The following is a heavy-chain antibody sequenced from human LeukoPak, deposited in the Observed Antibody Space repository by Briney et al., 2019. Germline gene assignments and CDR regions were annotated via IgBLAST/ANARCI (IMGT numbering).Heavy chain of an antibody. CDR1: GFTFSTHD. CDR3: AREGELHYNDY. Sequence: PGGSLRLSCAASGFTFSTHDVNWVRQAPGKGLEWVSFINSRSSTIYYADSVKGRFTISRDNAKNTLYLQMNSLRAEDTAVYYCAREGELHYNDYWGQGTLVTVSS. D-gene: IGHD1-26*01. J-gene: IGHJ4*02. V-gene: IGHV3-48*04. CDR2: INSRSSTI.